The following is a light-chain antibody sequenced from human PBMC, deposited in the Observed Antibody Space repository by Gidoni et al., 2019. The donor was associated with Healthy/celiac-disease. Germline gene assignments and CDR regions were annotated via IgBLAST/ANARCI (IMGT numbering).Light chain of an antibody. CDR3: QQYHSYWT. V-gene: IGKV1-5*03. Sequence: DIRITQSPSTRSASVGTSVPITCRASHSISSWLAWYQQKPGKAPKLLIYKASSLESGLPSRFSGSGSGTEFTLTISSLPPDDFATYYCQQYHSYWTFGQGTKVEIK. CDR1: HSISSW. J-gene: IGKJ1*01. CDR2: KAS.